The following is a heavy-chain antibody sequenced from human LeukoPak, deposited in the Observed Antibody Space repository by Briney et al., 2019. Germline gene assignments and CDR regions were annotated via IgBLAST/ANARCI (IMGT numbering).Heavy chain of an antibody. D-gene: IGHD6-13*01. Sequence: SETLSLTCAVYGGSFSGYYWSWTRQPPGKGLEWIGEINHSGSTNYNPSLKSRVTISVDTSKNQFSLKLSSVTAADTAVYYCARGMEAPKQQLVYYFDYWGQGTLVTVSS. J-gene: IGHJ4*02. CDR1: GGSFSGYY. CDR3: ARGMEAPKQQLVYYFDY. V-gene: IGHV4-34*01. CDR2: INHSGST.